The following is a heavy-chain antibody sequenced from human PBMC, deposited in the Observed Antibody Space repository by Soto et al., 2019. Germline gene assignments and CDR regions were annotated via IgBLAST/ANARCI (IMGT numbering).Heavy chain of an antibody. D-gene: IGHD1-1*01. CDR3: ARDGAEMMGTNYYYYYGMDV. CDR1: GFTFSSYS. V-gene: IGHV3-21*01. CDR2: ISSSSSYI. Sequence: GGSLRLSCAASGFTFSSYSMNWVRQAPGKGLEWVSSISSSSSYIYYADSVKGRFTISRDNAKNSLYLQMNSLRAEDTAVYYCARDGAEMMGTNYYYYYGMDVWGQGTTVTVSS. J-gene: IGHJ6*02.